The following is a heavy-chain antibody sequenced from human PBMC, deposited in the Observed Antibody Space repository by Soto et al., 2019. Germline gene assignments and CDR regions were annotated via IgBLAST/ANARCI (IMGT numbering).Heavy chain of an antibody. Sequence: QVQLVQSGAEVKKPGSSVKVSCKASGGTFSSYAISWVRQAPGQGLEWMGGIIPIFGTANYAQKFQGRVTITADESTSTAYMELSSLRSDDTAVYYCARERAARRGTGMDVWGQGTTVTVSS. J-gene: IGHJ6*02. V-gene: IGHV1-69*12. CDR1: GGTFSSYA. CDR3: ARERAARRGTGMDV. D-gene: IGHD6-6*01. CDR2: IIPIFGTA.